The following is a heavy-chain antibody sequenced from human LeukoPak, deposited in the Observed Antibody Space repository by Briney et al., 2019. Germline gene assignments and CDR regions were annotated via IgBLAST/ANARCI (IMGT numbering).Heavy chain of an antibody. CDR1: GFTFNRNA. J-gene: IGHJ4*02. CDR2: IGGSGDKT. D-gene: IGHD6-19*01. CDR3: VRRGDASSGWGDHDY. V-gene: IGHV3-23*01. Sequence: GGSLRLSCAASGFTFNRNAISWVRQAPGKGLEWVSTIGGSGDKTFYADSVKGRFAISRDNSKNMLRLQMSSLTGEDTALYYCVRRGDASSGWGDHDYWGQGALVTVSS.